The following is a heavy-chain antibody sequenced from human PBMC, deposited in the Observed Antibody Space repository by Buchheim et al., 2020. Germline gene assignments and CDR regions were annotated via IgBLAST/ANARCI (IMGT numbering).Heavy chain of an antibody. V-gene: IGHV1-69*01. D-gene: IGHD3-3*01. CDR2: VIPIFGTT. CDR3: VRGLRGGLRLFTAFDI. CDR1: GGSFSSFA. J-gene: IGHJ3*02. Sequence: QMQLVQSGAEVKKPGSSVKVSCKASGGSFSSFATSWVRHAPGQGLEWIGGVIPIFGTTKYEQKFQGRVTITADASTNAAYMELNSLTSEDTAVYYCVRGLRGGLRLFTAFDIWGQGT.